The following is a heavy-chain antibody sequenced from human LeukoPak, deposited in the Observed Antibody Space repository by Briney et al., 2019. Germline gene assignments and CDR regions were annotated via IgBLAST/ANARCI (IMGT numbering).Heavy chain of an antibody. CDR3: ARGYCSGGSCPGGWFDP. CDR2: IYYSGST. Sequence: SETLSLTCTVSGGSISSYYWSWIRQPPGKGLEWIGYIYYSGSTNYNPSLKSRVTISVDTSKNQFSLKLSSVTAADTAVYYCARGYCSGGSCPGGWFDPWGQGPLVPVSS. V-gene: IGHV4-59*01. CDR1: GGSISSYY. D-gene: IGHD2-15*01. J-gene: IGHJ5*02.